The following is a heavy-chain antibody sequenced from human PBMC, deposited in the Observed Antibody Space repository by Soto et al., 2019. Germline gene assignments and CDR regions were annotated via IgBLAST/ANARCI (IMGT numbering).Heavy chain of an antibody. Sequence: EVQLLESGGGLVQPGGSLRLSCAASGFTFSSYAMSWVRQAPGKGLEWVSAISGSGGSTYYADSVKGRFAISRDNSKNTLYLQMNSLRAEDTAVYYCAKDGVAAGTGRDYWGQGTLVTVSS. CDR3: AKDGVAAGTGRDY. D-gene: IGHD6-13*01. J-gene: IGHJ4*02. CDR2: ISGSGGST. V-gene: IGHV3-23*01. CDR1: GFTFSSYA.